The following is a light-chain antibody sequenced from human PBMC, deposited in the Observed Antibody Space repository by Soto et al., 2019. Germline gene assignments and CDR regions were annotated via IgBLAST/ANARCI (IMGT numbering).Light chain of an antibody. Sequence: DTQMTQSPSALSASVGDRVTIICRASQSISTQLAWYQQKPGMAPKLLISGAFSLESGSGTDFTLSISRLEPEDFAVYYCHQYGSSQTFGQGTKVDIK. CDR2: GAF. J-gene: IGKJ1*01. V-gene: IGKV1-5*02. CDR3: HQYGSSQT. CDR1: QSISTQ.